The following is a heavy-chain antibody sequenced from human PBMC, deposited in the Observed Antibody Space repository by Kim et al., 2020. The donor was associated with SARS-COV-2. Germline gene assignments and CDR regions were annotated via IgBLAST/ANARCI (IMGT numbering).Heavy chain of an antibody. CDR2: IYYSGST. Sequence: SETLSLTCTVSGGSISSYYWSWIRQPPGKGLEWIGYIYYSGSTNYNPSLKSRVTISVDTSKNQFSLKLSSVTAADTAVYYCARSHQLLVSWFDPWGQGTL. J-gene: IGHJ5*02. CDR1: GGSISSYY. CDR3: ARSHQLLVSWFDP. D-gene: IGHD2-2*01. V-gene: IGHV4-59*08.